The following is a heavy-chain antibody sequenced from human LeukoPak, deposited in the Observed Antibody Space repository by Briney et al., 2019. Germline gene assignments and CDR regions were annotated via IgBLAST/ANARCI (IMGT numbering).Heavy chain of an antibody. V-gene: IGHV1-69*13. Sequence: SVKVSCKASGGTFSSYAISWVRQAPGQGLEWMGGIIPIFGTANYAQKFQGRVTITADESTSTAYMELSSLRSEDTAVYYYARAGDIVVVPAALADYYYYGMDVWGKGTTVTVSS. CDR3: ARAGDIVVVPAALADYYYYGMDV. CDR2: IIPIFGTA. D-gene: IGHD2-2*01. J-gene: IGHJ6*04. CDR1: GGTFSSYA.